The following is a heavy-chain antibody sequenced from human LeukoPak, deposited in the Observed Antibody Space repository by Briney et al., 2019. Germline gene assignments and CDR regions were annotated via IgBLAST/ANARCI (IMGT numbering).Heavy chain of an antibody. D-gene: IGHD6-13*01. CDR1: GGSISIYY. J-gene: IGHJ4*02. Sequence: SETLSLTCTVSGGSISIYYGSWIRHPPGGGREWIGYIYYSGSTNYNPSLKSRVTISVDTSKNQFSLKLSSVTAADTAVYYCARDASRWGLDYWGQGTLVTVSS. V-gene: IGHV4-59*01. CDR3: ARDASRWGLDY. CDR2: IYYSGST.